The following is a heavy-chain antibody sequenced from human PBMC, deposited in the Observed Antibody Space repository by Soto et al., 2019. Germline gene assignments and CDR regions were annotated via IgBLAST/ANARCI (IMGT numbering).Heavy chain of an antibody. CDR2: ISSSSAYT. D-gene: IGHD1-1*01. CDR3: ASSVNSWEPPNR. J-gene: IGHJ4*02. CDR1: TFSFSDYY. V-gene: IGHV3-11*05. Sequence: QLELVESGGGLVKPGGSLRLSCAASTFSFSDYYMSWIRQAPGKGLEWLSYISSSSAYTDYADSVKGRFTISRDNAKNSLYLQMNSLRAEDTAIYYCASSVNSWEPPNRWGQGTLVTVSS.